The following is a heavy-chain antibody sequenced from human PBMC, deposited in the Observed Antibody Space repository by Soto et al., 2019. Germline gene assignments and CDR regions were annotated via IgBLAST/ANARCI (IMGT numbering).Heavy chain of an antibody. CDR2: IIPIFGTA. CDR1: GGTFSSYA. CDR3: AKTEDTAMVADFDY. Sequence: ASVKVSFKASGGTFSSYAISWVRQAPGQGLEWMGGIIPIFGTANYAQKFQGRVTITADESTSTAYMELSSLRSEDTAVYYCAKTEDTAMVADFDYWGQGTLVTVSS. V-gene: IGHV1-69*13. J-gene: IGHJ4*02. D-gene: IGHD5-18*01.